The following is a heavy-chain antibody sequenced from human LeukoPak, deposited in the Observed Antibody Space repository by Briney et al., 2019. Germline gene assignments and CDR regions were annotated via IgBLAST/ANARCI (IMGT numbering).Heavy chain of an antibody. J-gene: IGHJ6*03. Sequence: GGSLRLSCAASGFTFSSYWMSWVRQAPGKGLEWVANIKQDGSEKYYVDSVKGRFTISRDNAKNSLYLQMNSLRAEDTAVYYCASRYYYDSSGSPGRIQYYYYYMDVWGKGTTVTVSS. D-gene: IGHD3-22*01. CDR2: IKQDGSEK. CDR1: GFTFSSYW. V-gene: IGHV3-7*01. CDR3: ASRYYYDSSGSPGRIQYYYYYMDV.